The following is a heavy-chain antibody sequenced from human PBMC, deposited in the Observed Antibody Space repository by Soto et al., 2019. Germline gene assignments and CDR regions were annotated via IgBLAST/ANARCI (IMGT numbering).Heavy chain of an antibody. J-gene: IGHJ6*03. V-gene: IGHV3-21*01. CDR3: ARDRCSSTSFYSYYMDV. Sequence: EVQLVESGGGLVKPGGSLRLSCADSGFTFSSYSMNWVRQAPGKGLEWVSSISSSSSYIYYADSVKGRFTISRDNAKNSLYLQMNSLRAEDTAVYYCARDRCSSTSFYSYYMDVWGKGTTVTVSS. CDR2: ISSSSSYI. CDR1: GFTFSSYS. D-gene: IGHD2-2*01.